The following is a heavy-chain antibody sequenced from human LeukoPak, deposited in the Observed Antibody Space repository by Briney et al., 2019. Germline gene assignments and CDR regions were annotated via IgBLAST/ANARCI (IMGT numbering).Heavy chain of an antibody. D-gene: IGHD3-9*01. Sequence: GRSLRLSCAVSGFTFSRHGMHWVRQAPGKGLEWVAAIWYDGSNKYYADSVKGRFTISRDDSKNTLYLQMDSLRVEDTAVYYCARDPSRYMDVWGQGTTVTASS. CDR2: IWYDGSNK. V-gene: IGHV3-33*01. CDR3: ARDPSRYMDV. CDR1: GFTFSRHG. J-gene: IGHJ6*02.